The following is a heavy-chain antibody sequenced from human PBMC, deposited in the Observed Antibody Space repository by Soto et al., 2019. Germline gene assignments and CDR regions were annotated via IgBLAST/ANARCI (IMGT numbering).Heavy chain of an antibody. Sequence: QAQLQEWGAGLLKPSETLSLTCAVYGGSLSGYYWSWILQFPGKGLEWIGEIYHSGSTSYNTSLKGRVTISADTSMNQFSLQLRSVTSADRAVYFCERGEACNNDHDRWGQGALVTVSS. D-gene: IGHD1-1*01. V-gene: IGHV4-34*01. J-gene: IGHJ4*02. CDR1: GGSLSGYY. CDR3: ERGEACNNDHDR. CDR2: IYHSGST.